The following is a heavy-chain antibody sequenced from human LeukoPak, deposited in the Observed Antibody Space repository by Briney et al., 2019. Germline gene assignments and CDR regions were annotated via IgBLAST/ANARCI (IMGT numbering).Heavy chain of an antibody. CDR2: IRYDGSNK. J-gene: IGHJ6*03. Sequence: GGSLRLSCAASGFTFSSYGMHWVRQAPGKGLEWVAFIRYDGSNKYYADSVKGRFTISRDNSKNTLYLQMNSLRAKDTAVYYCAHGGKPYYYYYMDVWGKGTTVTVSS. CDR3: AHGGKPYYYYYMDV. CDR1: GFTFSSYG. V-gene: IGHV3-30*02. D-gene: IGHD4-23*01.